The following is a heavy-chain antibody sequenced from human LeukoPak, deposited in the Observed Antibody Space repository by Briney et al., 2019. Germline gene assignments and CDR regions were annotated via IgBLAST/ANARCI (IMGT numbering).Heavy chain of an antibody. V-gene: IGHV3-21*01. CDR2: ISSSSSYI. Sequence: GGSLRLSCAASGFTFSSYSMNWVRQAPGKGLEWVSSISSSSSYIYYADSVKGRSTISRDNAKNSLYLQMNSLRAEDTAVYYCSELGITMIGGVWGKGTTVTISS. CDR3: SELGITMIGGV. CDR1: GFTFSSYS. D-gene: IGHD3-10*02. J-gene: IGHJ6*04.